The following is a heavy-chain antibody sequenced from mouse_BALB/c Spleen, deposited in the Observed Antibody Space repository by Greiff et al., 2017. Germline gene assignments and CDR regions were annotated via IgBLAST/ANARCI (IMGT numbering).Heavy chain of an antibody. J-gene: IGHJ4*01. CDR3: VRLLRYQRAMDY. D-gene: IGHD1-1*01. V-gene: IGHV2-9-2*01. Sequence: VHLVESGPGLVAPSQSLSITCTVSGFSLTSYDISWIRQPPGKGLEWLGVIWTGGGTNYNSAFMSRLSISKDNSKSQVFLKMNSLQTDDTAIYYCVRLLRYQRAMDYWGQGTSVTVSS. CDR2: IWTGGGT. CDR1: GFSLTSYD.